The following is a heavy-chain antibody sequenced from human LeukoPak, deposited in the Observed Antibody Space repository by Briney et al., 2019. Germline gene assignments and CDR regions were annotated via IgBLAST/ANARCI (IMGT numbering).Heavy chain of an antibody. CDR3: ARDQHPHDSSGWYGPFDY. J-gene: IGHJ4*02. D-gene: IGHD6-19*01. CDR1: GGSISSGGYY. Sequence: SETLSLTCAVSGGSISSGGYYWSWSRQHPGRGLEWVGYIYYSGSTYYNPSLNSRVTISVDTSKNQFSLKLSSVTAADTAVYYCARDQHPHDSSGWYGPFDYWGQGTLVTVSS. CDR2: IYYSGST. V-gene: IGHV4-31*11.